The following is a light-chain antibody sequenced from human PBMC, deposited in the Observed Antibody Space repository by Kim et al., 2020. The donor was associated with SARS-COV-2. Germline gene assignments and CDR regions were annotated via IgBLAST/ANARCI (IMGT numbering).Light chain of an antibody. CDR1: NIGINS. Sequence: PAITAPITSAVNNIGINSVHSYQLQPVQAPILVIYYARDRPSAIPSRFSGSTSGNTATLTISRVDAGDEADYYCQVWDSSSDHPFFGTGPKVTVL. CDR2: YAR. CDR3: QVWDSSSDHPF. J-gene: IGLJ1*01. V-gene: IGLV3-21*04.